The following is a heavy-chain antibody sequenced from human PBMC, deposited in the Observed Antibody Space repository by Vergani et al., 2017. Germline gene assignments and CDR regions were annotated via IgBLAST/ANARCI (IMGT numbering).Heavy chain of an antibody. D-gene: IGHD2-15*01. CDR3: AREPSCSGGSCSSLDY. CDR2: ISSDGTNK. CDR1: GFTFSSYT. J-gene: IGHJ4*02. V-gene: IGHV3-30*04. Sequence: QVQLVESGGGVVQPGRSLRLSCVASGFTFSSYTFHWVRQAPGKGLEWVALISSDGTNKYSADSVKGRFTISRDNAKNSLYLQMNSLRAEDTAVYYCAREPSCSGGSCSSLDYWGQGTLVTVSS.